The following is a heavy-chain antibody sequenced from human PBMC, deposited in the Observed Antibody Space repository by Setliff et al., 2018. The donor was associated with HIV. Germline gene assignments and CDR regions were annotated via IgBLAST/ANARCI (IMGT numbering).Heavy chain of an antibody. CDR1: EYTFTSYW. Sequence: PGESPKISCKGSEYTFTSYWIAWVRQMPGKGLEWMGIIYPGDSDTRYSPSFEGQVTISADKSISTAYLQWSSLKTSDSAIYFCARQVPNWKGWTEDSFDYWGQGTLVTVSS. J-gene: IGHJ4*02. CDR3: ARQVPNWKGWTEDSFDY. CDR2: IYPGDSDT. V-gene: IGHV5-51*01. D-gene: IGHD1-1*01.